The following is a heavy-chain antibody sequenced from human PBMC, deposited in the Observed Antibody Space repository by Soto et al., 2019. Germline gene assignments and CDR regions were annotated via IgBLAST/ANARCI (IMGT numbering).Heavy chain of an antibody. Sequence: AETLSLSCAVSRGPVRVGGYARTWVPEPPGKGLEWIGYIYYNRSTTYNPSLKSRVPISIDTSKNQFSLKLTSSTAADTAVYYCARDIRGYSRAFDYWGQGAMVTVSS. J-gene: IGHJ4*02. D-gene: IGHD5-18*01. V-gene: IGHV4-61*08. CDR1: RGPVRVGGYA. CDR2: IYYNRST. CDR3: ARDIRGYSRAFDY.